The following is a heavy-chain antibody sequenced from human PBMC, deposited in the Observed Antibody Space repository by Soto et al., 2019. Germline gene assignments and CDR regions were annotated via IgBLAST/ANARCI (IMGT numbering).Heavy chain of an antibody. CDR1: GYTFTSYG. J-gene: IGHJ4*02. CDR2: INHGNGNT. Sequence: QVQLVQSGAEVKKPGASVKVSCKASGYTFTSYGINWVRQAPGRGLEWMGWINHGNGNTKYSQQFQGRVIIDRDTSASTAYMELSSLRSEDTAVYYCARGGYFDSSNYLAYWGLGTLVTVSS. V-gene: IGHV1-3*01. D-gene: IGHD3-22*01. CDR3: ARGGYFDSSNYLAY.